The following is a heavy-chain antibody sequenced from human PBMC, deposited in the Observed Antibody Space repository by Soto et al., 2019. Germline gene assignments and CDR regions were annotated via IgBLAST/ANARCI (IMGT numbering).Heavy chain of an antibody. V-gene: IGHV4-39*01. Sequence: SETLSLTCTVSGGSISSSSYYWGWIRQPPGKGLEWIGSIYYSGSTYYNPSLKSRVTISVDTSKNQFPLKLSSVTAADTAVYYCARPSGCSSSWFTTHYYYYYGMDVWGQGTTVTVSS. CDR1: GGSISSSSYY. D-gene: IGHD6-13*01. CDR3: ARPSGCSSSWFTTHYYYYYGMDV. CDR2: IYYSGST. J-gene: IGHJ6*02.